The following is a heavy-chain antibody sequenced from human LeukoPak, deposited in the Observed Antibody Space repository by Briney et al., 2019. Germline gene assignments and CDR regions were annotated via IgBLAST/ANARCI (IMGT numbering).Heavy chain of an antibody. J-gene: IGHJ4*02. CDR1: GGSFGGYY. CDR2: INHSGST. D-gene: IGHD4-23*01. CDR3: ARGLGGNSGY. Sequence: PSETLSLTCAVYGGSFGGYYWSWIRQPPGKGLEWIGEINHSGSTNYNPSLKSRVTISVDTSKNQFSLKLSSVTAADTAVYYCARGLGGNSGYWGQGTLVTVSS. V-gene: IGHV4-34*01.